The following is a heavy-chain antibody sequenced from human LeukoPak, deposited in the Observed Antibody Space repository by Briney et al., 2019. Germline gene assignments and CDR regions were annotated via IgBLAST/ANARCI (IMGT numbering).Heavy chain of an antibody. CDR3: AKDGGLWVSAHWGDS. CDR2: ITTSDGNT. CDR1: GFTFSSYT. D-gene: IGHD7-27*01. V-gene: IGHV3-23*01. J-gene: IGHJ4*02. Sequence: GGSLRLSCAASGFTFSSYTMSWVRQAPGKGLEWVSTITTSDGNTYYADSVKGRFTVSRDYSKNTLFLQMNSLRAEDTAVYYCAKDGGLWVSAHWGDSWGRGPLVTVSS.